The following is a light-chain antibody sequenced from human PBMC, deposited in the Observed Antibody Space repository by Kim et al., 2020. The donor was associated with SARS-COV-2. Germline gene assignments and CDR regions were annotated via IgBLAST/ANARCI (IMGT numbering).Light chain of an antibody. CDR2: KAS. CDR1: QSINYW. V-gene: IGKV1-5*03. CDR3: QQYYSYPWT. Sequence: IQMTQSPSTASASIGNRVTITCRASQSINYWLAWYQQKPGKAPNLLIYKASSLQSGVPSRFTGSGSGTEFTLSIDSLQPDDFAVYYCQQYYSYPWTFGRGTKLEI. J-gene: IGKJ1*01.